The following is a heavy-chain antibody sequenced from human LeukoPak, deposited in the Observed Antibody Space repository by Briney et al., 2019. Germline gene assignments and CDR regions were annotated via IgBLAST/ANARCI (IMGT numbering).Heavy chain of an antibody. V-gene: IGHV3-9*01. CDR2: IRWDSGSI. Sequence: GGSLRLSCAASGFTFDDYAMHWVRQAPGKGLVWVAGIRWDSGSIGYADSVKGRFTISRDNAKNSLYLQMNSLRAEDTALYYCAKDNLPSSGWIYYYYGMDVWGQGTTVTVSS. CDR3: AKDNLPSSGWIYYYYGMDV. D-gene: IGHD6-19*01. J-gene: IGHJ6*02. CDR1: GFTFDDYA.